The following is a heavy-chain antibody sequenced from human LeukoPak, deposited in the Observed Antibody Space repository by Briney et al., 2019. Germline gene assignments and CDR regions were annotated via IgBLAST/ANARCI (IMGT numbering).Heavy chain of an antibody. CDR2: INPSGGST. CDR1: GYTFTSYY. D-gene: IGHD3-22*01. CDR3: ARAGDYYDSSGYYYLDY. V-gene: IGHV1-46*01. J-gene: IGHJ4*02. Sequence: ASVKVSCKASGYTFTSYYMHWVRQAPGQGLEWMGIINPSGGSTSYAQKFQGRVTMTRDTSTSTVYMELSSLRSEDTAVYYCARAGDYYDSSGYYYLDYWGQGTLVTVSS.